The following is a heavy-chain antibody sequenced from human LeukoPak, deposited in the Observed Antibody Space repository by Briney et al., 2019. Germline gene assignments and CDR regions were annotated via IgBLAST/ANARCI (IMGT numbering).Heavy chain of an antibody. CDR2: ISPGSSYK. CDR1: TFTFSDDY. Sequence: GGSLRLSCTASTFTFSDDYMGWIRQAPGKGPEWVSSISPGSSYKFCADSVEGRFTISRDDTKNSVYLQMNNLRVDDTAVYYCATERLGIFEFWGQGSLVTVSS. D-gene: IGHD3-3*01. J-gene: IGHJ4*02. CDR3: ATERLGIFEF. V-gene: IGHV3-11*05.